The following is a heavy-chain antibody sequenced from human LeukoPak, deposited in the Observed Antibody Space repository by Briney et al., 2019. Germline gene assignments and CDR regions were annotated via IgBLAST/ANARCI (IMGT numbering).Heavy chain of an antibody. CDR1: GFTFSSYA. D-gene: IGHD6-19*01. Sequence: GGSLRLSCAASGFTFSSYAMSWVRQAPGKGLEWVSAISGSGGSTYYADSVKGRFTISRDNSKNTLYLQMNSLRAEDTAVYYCAKDPRKGIAVAGGWYGNWFDPWGQGTLVTVSS. CDR2: ISGSGGST. V-gene: IGHV3-23*01. CDR3: AKDPRKGIAVAGGWYGNWFDP. J-gene: IGHJ5*02.